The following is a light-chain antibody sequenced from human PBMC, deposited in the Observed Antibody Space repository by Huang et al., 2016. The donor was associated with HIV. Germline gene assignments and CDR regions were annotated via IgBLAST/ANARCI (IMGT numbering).Light chain of an antibody. Sequence: DVVMTQSPLSLPVTLGQPASISCRSSQSLVHSDGNTYLNWFQQRPGQSPRRLIYQVSNRDSGVPDRFSGRGSGTDFTLKISRVEAEDVGIYYCMQGTRWPWTFGQGTKVEIK. J-gene: IGKJ1*01. CDR2: QVS. V-gene: IGKV2-30*02. CDR1: QSLVHSDGNTY. CDR3: MQGTRWPWT.